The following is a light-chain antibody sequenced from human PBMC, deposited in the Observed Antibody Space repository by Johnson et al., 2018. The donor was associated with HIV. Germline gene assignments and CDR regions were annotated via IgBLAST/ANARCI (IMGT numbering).Light chain of an antibody. CDR2: EDN. Sequence: QSVLTQPPSVSAAPGQKVTISCSGNVSNIESYFVSWYQQLPGAAPTLLIYEDNKRPSGIPDRFSGSKSGATATLGITGLQTGDEADFYCGIWDASLSPPYGSGTGTTITVL. V-gene: IGLV1-51*02. CDR3: GIWDASLSPPYG. J-gene: IGLJ1*01. CDR1: VSNIESYF.